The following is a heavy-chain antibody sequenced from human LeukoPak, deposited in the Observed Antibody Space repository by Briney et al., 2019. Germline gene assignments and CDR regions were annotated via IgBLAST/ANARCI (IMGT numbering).Heavy chain of an antibody. CDR3: ARSSRRLDP. J-gene: IGHJ5*02. V-gene: IGHV4-34*01. Sequence: PETLSLTCAVYGGSFSGYYWSWIRQPPGKGLEWIGEINHSGSTNYNPSLKSRVTISVDTSKNQFSLKLSSVTAADTAVYYCARSSRRLDPWGQGTLVTVSS. D-gene: IGHD2-2*01. CDR1: GGSFSGYY. CDR2: INHSGST.